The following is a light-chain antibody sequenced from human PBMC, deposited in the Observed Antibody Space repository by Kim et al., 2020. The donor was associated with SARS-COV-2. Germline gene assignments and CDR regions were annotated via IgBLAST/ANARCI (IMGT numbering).Light chain of an antibody. CDR3: SSYTSDTTVV. Sequence: QSALTQPASVSGSPGQSITISCTGTTSDIGSYNFVSWFQHHPGKAPKLLLFDVTERPSGVSHRFSGSKSGNTASLTISGLQPEDDSCYYCSSYTSDTTVVFGGGTQLTVL. CDR1: TSDIGSYNF. V-gene: IGLV2-14*03. J-gene: IGLJ3*02. CDR2: DVT.